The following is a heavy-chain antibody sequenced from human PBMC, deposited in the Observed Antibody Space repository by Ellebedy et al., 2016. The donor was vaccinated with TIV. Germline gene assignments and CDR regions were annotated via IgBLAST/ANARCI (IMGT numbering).Heavy chain of an antibody. D-gene: IGHD3-10*01. CDR1: GYTFTSYG. Sequence: AASVKVSCKASGYTFTSYGISWARQAPGQGLEWMGWISAYNGNTNYAQKLQGRVTMTTDTSTSTAYMELRSLRSDDTAVYYCARVGFGYYYGSGSPTQFDYWGQGTLVTVSS. CDR2: ISAYNGNT. CDR3: ARVGFGYYYGSGSPTQFDY. J-gene: IGHJ4*02. V-gene: IGHV1-18*01.